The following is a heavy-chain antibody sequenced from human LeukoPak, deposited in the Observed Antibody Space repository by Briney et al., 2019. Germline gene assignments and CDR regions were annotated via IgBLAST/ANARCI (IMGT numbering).Heavy chain of an antibody. V-gene: IGHV3-30-3*01. CDR2: TSSDLNVK. CDR1: GFTFRNYV. J-gene: IGHJ4*02. CDR3: AREGYYGSGSPPSLYFDY. D-gene: IGHD3-10*01. Sequence: GSLRLSCAASGFTFRNYVIHWVRQAPGKGLEWVAVTSSDLNVKLYADSVKGRFTISRDNSRSTLYLQMNSLRPEDTAIYYCAREGYYGSGSPPSLYFDYWGQETLVTVSS.